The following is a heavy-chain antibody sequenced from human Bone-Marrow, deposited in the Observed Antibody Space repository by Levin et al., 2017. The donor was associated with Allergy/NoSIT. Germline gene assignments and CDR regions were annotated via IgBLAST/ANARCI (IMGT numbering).Heavy chain of an antibody. CDR3: TTGDSSTF. Sequence: GESLKISCAASGFSFSNARMSWVRQAPGKGLEWVGRIKSETDGGTTDYTAPLKGRFTISRDDSKNTLYLQMNSLKIEDTAVYYCTTGDSSTFWGQGTLVTVSS. CDR1: GFSFSNAR. V-gene: IGHV3-15*01. D-gene: IGHD6-6*01. CDR2: IKSETDGGTT. J-gene: IGHJ4*02.